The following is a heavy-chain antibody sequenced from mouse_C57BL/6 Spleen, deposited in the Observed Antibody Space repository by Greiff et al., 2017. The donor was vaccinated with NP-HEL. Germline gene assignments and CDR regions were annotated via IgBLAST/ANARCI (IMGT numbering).Heavy chain of an antibody. Sequence: EVQLQQSGPELVKPGASVKISCKASGYTFTDYYMNWVKQSHGKSLEWIGDINPNNGGTSYNQKFKGKATLTVDKSSSTAYMELRSLTSEDSAVYYCARNWEDCWGQGTTLTVA. CDR2: INPNNGGT. D-gene: IGHD4-1*01. CDR1: GYTFTDYY. V-gene: IGHV1-26*01. J-gene: IGHJ2*01. CDR3: ARNWEDC.